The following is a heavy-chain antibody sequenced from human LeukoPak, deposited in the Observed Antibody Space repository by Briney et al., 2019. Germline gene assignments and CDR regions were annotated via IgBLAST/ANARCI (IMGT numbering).Heavy chain of an antibody. D-gene: IGHD6-19*01. V-gene: IGHV1-69*04. Sequence: GSSVKVSCKASGGTFSSYAIIWVRQAPGQGLEWMGRIIPILGIANYAQKFQGRVTITADKSTSTAYMELSSLRSEGTAVYYCARDLRTSGYSSGWYPALGYWGQGTLVTVSS. CDR3: ARDLRTSGYSSGWYPALGY. CDR2: IIPILGIA. CDR1: GGTFSSYA. J-gene: IGHJ4*02.